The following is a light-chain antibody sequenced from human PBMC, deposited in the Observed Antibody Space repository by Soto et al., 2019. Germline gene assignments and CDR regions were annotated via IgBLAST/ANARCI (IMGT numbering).Light chain of an antibody. CDR1: SSDVGAYDY. V-gene: IGLV2-14*03. Sequence: QSVLTQPASVSGSPGQSITISCTGTSSDVGAYDYVSWYQQHSGKAPKLMIYDVYARPSGVSHRFSGSKSGNTASLTISGLQAEDEANYYCNSYTTLSNRVFGTGTKVTVL. CDR3: NSYTTLSNRV. J-gene: IGLJ1*01. CDR2: DVY.